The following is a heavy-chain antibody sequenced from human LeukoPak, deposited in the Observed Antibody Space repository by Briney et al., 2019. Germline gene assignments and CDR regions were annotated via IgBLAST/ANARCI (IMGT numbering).Heavy chain of an antibody. J-gene: IGHJ4*02. CDR2: ISYNSGST. CDR1: GFIVDDYA. V-gene: IGHV3-9*01. CDR3: AKDIGYRAFDY. D-gene: IGHD6-13*01. Sequence: GGSLRLSCAASGFIVDDYAMHWVRRAPGKGLEWVSGISYNSGSTGYADSVKGRFIISRDIAKNSLYLQMNSLRPEDTALYYCAKDIGYRAFDYWGQGTLVTVSS.